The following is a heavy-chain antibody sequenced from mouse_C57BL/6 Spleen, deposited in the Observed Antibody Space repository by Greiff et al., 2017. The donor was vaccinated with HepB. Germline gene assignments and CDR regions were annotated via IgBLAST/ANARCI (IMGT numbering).Heavy chain of an antibody. D-gene: IGHD1-1*01. V-gene: IGHV1-80*01. Sequence: VQLQQSGAELVKPGASVKISCKASGYAFSSYWMNWVKQRPGKGLEWIGQIYPGDGDTNYNGKFKGKATLTADKSSSTAYMQLSSLTSEDSAVYCCARRIHYYGSSPYYFDYWGQSTTLTVSS. J-gene: IGHJ2*01. CDR1: GYAFSSYW. CDR3: ARRIHYYGSSPYYFDY. CDR2: IYPGDGDT.